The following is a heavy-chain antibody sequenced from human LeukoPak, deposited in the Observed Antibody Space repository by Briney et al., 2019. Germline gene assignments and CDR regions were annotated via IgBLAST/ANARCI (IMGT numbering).Heavy chain of an antibody. CDR2: ITSSSSYI. CDR1: GFTVSSNY. CDR3: AKDPPAYYYDSSTHQGAFDI. D-gene: IGHD3-22*01. Sequence: GGSLRLSCAASGFTVSSNYMSWVRQAPGKGLEWVSSITSSSSYIYYADSVKGRFSISRDNAKNSLYLQMNTLRAEDTAVYYCAKDPPAYYYDSSTHQGAFDIWGQGTMVTVSS. V-gene: IGHV3-21*04. J-gene: IGHJ3*02.